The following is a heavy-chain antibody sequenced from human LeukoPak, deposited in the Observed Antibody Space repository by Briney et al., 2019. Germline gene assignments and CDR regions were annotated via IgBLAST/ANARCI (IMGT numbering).Heavy chain of an antibody. D-gene: IGHD6-6*01. CDR3: ARSLARVRAFDI. CDR2: IYYSGST. CDR1: GGSISSYY. Sequence: SETLSLTCTVSGGSISSYYWSWIRQPPGKGLEWIGYIYYSGSTNYNPSLKSRVTISVDTSKNQFSLKLSSVTAADTAVYYCARSLARVRAFDIWGQGTMVTVSS. J-gene: IGHJ3*02. V-gene: IGHV4-59*01.